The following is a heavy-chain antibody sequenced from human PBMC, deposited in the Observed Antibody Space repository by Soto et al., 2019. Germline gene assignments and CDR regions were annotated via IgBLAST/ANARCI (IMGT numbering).Heavy chain of an antibody. CDR1: GGSISSSSYY. J-gene: IGHJ4*02. Sequence: SETLSLTCTVSGGSISSSSYYWGWIRQPPGKGLEWIGSIYYSGSTYYNPSIKSRVTIAVDTSKNQFSLKLSSVTAADTAVYYCARQWDYYDSSGYYLDYWGQGTLVTVSS. CDR3: ARQWDYYDSSGYYLDY. CDR2: IYYSGST. D-gene: IGHD3-22*01. V-gene: IGHV4-39*01.